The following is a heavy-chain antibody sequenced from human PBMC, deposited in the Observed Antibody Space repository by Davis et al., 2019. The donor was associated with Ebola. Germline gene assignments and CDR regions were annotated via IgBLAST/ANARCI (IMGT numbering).Heavy chain of an antibody. D-gene: IGHD3-22*01. Sequence: GGSLRLSCAASGFTFSSYGMHWVRQAPGKGLEWVAFIRYDGSNKYYADSVKGRFTISRDNSKNTLYLQMNSLRAEDTAVYYCAKVHYDSSNDDYFDYWGQGTLVTVSS. V-gene: IGHV3-30*02. CDR2: IRYDGSNK. CDR3: AKVHYDSSNDDYFDY. J-gene: IGHJ4*02. CDR1: GFTFSSYG.